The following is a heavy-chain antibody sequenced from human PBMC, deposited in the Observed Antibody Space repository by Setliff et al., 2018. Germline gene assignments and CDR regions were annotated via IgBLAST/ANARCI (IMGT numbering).Heavy chain of an antibody. CDR2: IKGQTDGGIT. J-gene: IGHJ4*02. Sequence: GGSLRLSCAAPELIFSHTWMNWVRQAPGKGLEWVGRIKGQTDGGITDYAAPVKGRFSISRDDSKNTVYLQMNSLKTEDTAVYYCTTGYISGYYIGHWGLGTLVTVSS. CDR3: TTGYISGYYIGH. CDR1: ELIFSHTW. V-gene: IGHV3-15*01. D-gene: IGHD6-19*01.